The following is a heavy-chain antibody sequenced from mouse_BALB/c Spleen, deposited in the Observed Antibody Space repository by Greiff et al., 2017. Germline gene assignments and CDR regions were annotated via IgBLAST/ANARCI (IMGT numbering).Heavy chain of an antibody. J-gene: IGHJ4*01. CDR3: ARKGPAMDY. Sequence: VKLVESGPGLVAPSQSLSITCTVSGFSLTSYGVSWVRQPPGKGLEWLGVIWSGGSTDYNAAFISRLSISKDNSKSQVFFKMNSLQANDTAIYYCARKGPAMDYWGQGTSVTVSS. CDR1: GFSLTSYG. CDR2: IWSGGST. V-gene: IGHV2-2*02.